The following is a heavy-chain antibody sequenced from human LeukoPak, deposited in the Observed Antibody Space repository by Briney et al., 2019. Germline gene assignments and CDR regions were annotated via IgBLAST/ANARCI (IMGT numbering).Heavy chain of an antibody. J-gene: IGHJ4*02. Sequence: PSETLSLTCTVSGFSISSGYYWGWIRQPPGERLEWIGSISHSWSTYYNPSLKSRVTISLDPSKNQFSLKLSFVTAADTAVYFCAREGDIVGATIDSWGQGTLVTVSS. CDR3: AREGDIVGATIDS. CDR1: GFSISSGYY. V-gene: IGHV4-38-2*02. CDR2: ISHSWST. D-gene: IGHD1-26*01.